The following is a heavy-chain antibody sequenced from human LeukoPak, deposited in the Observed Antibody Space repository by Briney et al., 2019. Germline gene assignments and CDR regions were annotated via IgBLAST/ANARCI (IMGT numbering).Heavy chain of an antibody. CDR2: ISWSGDRM. CDR3: AKDLGGSATAV. D-gene: IGHD2-2*01. J-gene: IGHJ4*02. CDR1: GFTFEDHV. Sequence: GGSLRLSCAASGFTFEDHVMHWVQQAPGKGLEWVSSISWSGDRMGYADAVKGRFTISRDNAKNSLFLQMNSLRVEDTALYYCAKDLGGSATAVWGQGTLVTVSS. V-gene: IGHV3-9*01.